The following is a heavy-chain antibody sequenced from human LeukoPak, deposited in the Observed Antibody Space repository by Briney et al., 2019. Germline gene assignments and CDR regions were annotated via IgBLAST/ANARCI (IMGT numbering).Heavy chain of an antibody. CDR2: IYYSGST. Sequence: SETLSLTCTGSGGSISGYYWSWIRQPPGKGLEWIGYIYYSGSTNYNPSLKSRVTISVDTSKNQFSLKLSSVTAADTAVYYCARVIAAAGTEWFDPWGQGTLVTVSS. CDR1: GGSISGYY. D-gene: IGHD6-13*01. J-gene: IGHJ5*02. V-gene: IGHV4-59*01. CDR3: ARVIAAAGTEWFDP.